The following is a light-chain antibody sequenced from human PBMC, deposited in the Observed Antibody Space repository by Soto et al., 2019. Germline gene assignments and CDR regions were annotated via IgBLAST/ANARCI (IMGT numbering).Light chain of an antibody. J-gene: IGLJ1*01. CDR2: GSD. V-gene: IGLV1-40*01. CDR1: GSNIGAGYG. Sequence: QSVLTQPPSVPGAPGQTVTISRTGSGSNIGAGYGVQWYQQLPGTAPRLLIYGSDDRPSGVPDRFSASVSGNSASLAITGLQTEDEAVYYCQSYDSNLSEVFGPGTRSPS. CDR3: QSYDSNLSEV.